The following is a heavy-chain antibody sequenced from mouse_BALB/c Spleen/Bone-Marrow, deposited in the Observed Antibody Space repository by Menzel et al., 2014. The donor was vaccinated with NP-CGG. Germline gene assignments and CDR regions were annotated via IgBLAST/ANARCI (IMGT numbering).Heavy chain of an antibody. V-gene: IGHV14-3*02. J-gene: IGHJ2*01. CDR2: IDPANGNT. D-gene: IGHD1-1*01. Sequence: VQLKESGAELVKPGASVKLSCTASGFNIKDTYMHWVKQRPEQGLEWIGRIDPANGNTKYDPKFQGKATITADTSSNTAYLQLSSLTSDDTAVYYCARYYYGSSYFDYWGQGTTLTVSS. CDR3: ARYYYGSSYFDY. CDR1: GFNIKDTY.